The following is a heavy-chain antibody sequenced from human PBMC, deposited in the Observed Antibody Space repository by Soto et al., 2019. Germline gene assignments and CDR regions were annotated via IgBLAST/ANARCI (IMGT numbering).Heavy chain of an antibody. CDR2: IIPIFGTA. V-gene: IGHV1-69*01. CDR3: ARDSGGTTVALGMEV. Sequence: QVQLVQSGAEVKKPGSSVKVSCKASGGTFSSYAISWVRQAPGQGLEWMGGIIPIFGTANYAQKFQGRVTITADESTSTAYIELSSMRSEDTAGYYCARDSGGTTVALGMEVWGQGTTVTVSS. CDR1: GGTFSSYA. D-gene: IGHD4-17*01. J-gene: IGHJ6*02.